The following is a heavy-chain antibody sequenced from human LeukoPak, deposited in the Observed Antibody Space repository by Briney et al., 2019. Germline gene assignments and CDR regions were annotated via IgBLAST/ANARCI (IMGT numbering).Heavy chain of an antibody. Sequence: ASVKVSCKASGYTFTSYGISWVRQAPGQGLEWMGWISAYNGNTNYAQKLQGRVTMTTDTSTSTVNMELSSLRSEDTAVYYCARAQGSYYHYYMDVWGKGTTVTVSS. CDR3: ARAQGSYYHYYMDV. J-gene: IGHJ6*03. CDR1: GYTFTSYG. V-gene: IGHV1-18*01. CDR2: ISAYNGNT. D-gene: IGHD1-26*01.